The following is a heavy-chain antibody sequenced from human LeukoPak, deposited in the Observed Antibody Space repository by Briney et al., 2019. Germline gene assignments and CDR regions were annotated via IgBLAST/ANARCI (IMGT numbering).Heavy chain of an antibody. Sequence: GGSLRLSCAASGFTFSSYGMHWVRQAPGKGLEWVAFIRYDGSNKYYADSVKGRFTISRDNSKNTLYLQMNSLRAEDTAVYYCAKDRNGRTGWFDPWGQGTLVTVSS. V-gene: IGHV3-30*02. CDR1: GFTFSSYG. D-gene: IGHD1-1*01. CDR2: IRYDGSNK. CDR3: AKDRNGRTGWFDP. J-gene: IGHJ5*02.